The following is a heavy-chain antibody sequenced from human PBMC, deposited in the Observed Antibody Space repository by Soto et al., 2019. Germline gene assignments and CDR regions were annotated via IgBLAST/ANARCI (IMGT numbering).Heavy chain of an antibody. Sequence: QVQLVESGGGVVQPGRSLRLSCAASGFTFSSYGMHWVRQAPGKGLEWVAVISYDGSNKYYADSVKGRFTISRDNSKNTLYLQMNSLRAEDTAVYYCAKDWDTAMVIGGYFDYWGQGTLVTVSS. CDR1: GFTFSSYG. CDR3: AKDWDTAMVIGGYFDY. J-gene: IGHJ4*02. D-gene: IGHD5-18*01. V-gene: IGHV3-30*18. CDR2: ISYDGSNK.